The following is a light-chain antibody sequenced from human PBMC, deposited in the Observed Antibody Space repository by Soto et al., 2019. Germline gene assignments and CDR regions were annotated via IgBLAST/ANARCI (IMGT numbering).Light chain of an antibody. CDR1: QSISTW. CDR3: QQYYSFPLT. Sequence: DIQMTQSPSTLSASVGDRVTITCRASQSISTWLAWYQQKPGKAPELLIYVASTLQSGVPSRFSGSGSGTDFTLTISCLQSEDFATYYCQQYYSFPLTFGGGTKVDIK. V-gene: IGKV1-5*01. J-gene: IGKJ4*01. CDR2: VAS.